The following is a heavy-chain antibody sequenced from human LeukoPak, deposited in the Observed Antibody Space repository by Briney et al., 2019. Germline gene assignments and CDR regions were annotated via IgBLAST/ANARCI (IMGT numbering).Heavy chain of an antibody. CDR1: AFTFSTYW. D-gene: IGHD5-18*01. CDR3: ARARFSYGHYYFDY. V-gene: IGHV3-7*04. J-gene: IGHJ4*02. CDR2: IKQDGSEK. Sequence: GGSLRLSCAASAFTFSTYWMSWVRQAPGKGLEWVANIKQDGSEKYYVDSVKGRFTISRDNAKDSLYLQMNSLRAVDTAVYYCARARFSYGHYYFDYWGQGTLVTVSS.